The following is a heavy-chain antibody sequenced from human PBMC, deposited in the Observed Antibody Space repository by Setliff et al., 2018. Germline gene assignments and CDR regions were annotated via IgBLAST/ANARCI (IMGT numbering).Heavy chain of an antibody. CDR2: IYSGGSRT. CDR1: GFTFSNYA. J-gene: IGHJ4*02. CDR3: AKDQRESTGWFKLFDY. Sequence: LSLSCEASGFTFSNYAMGWVRQAPGKGLEWVSVIYSGGSRTYSADSVKGRFTIFRDNSRNTLHLQMNSLRAEDTAVYYCAKDQRESTGWFKLFDYWGQGVLVTVSS. V-gene: IGHV3-23*03. D-gene: IGHD6-19*01.